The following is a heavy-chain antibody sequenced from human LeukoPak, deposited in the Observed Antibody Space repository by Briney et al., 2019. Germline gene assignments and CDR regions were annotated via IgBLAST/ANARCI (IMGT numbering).Heavy chain of an antibody. D-gene: IGHD2-2*01. J-gene: IGHJ5*02. V-gene: IGHV4-31*03. CDR2: IYHSGST. CDR1: GGSISSGGYY. CDR3: ARARLAIVVVPAAVFDP. Sequence: SETLSLTCTVSGGSISSGGYYWSWIRQHPGKGLEWIGYIYHSGSTYYNPSLKSRVTISVDRSKNQFSLKLSSVTAADTAVYYCARARLAIVVVPAAVFDPWGQGTLVTVSS.